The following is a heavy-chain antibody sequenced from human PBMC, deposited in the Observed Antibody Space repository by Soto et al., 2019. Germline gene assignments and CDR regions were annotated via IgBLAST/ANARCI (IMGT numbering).Heavy chain of an antibody. D-gene: IGHD3-9*01. J-gene: IGHJ6*02. CDR1: GFTFSSYA. Sequence: GGSLRLSCAASGFTFSSYAMSWVRQAPGKGLEWVSAISGSGGSTYYADSVKGRFTISRDNSKNMLYLQMNSLRAEDTAVYYCAKGGTYYDILTGYYTSYYYYGMDVWGQGTTVTSP. CDR3: AKGGTYYDILTGYYTSYYYYGMDV. V-gene: IGHV3-23*01. CDR2: ISGSGGST.